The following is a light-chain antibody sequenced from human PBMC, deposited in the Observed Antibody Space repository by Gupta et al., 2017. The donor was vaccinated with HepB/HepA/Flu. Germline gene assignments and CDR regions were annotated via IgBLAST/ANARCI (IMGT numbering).Light chain of an antibody. V-gene: IGKV1-39*01. CDR3: QQSYIIPPA. CDR2: GAS. CDR1: QSISTY. Sequence: IQMTLSPSSLSASVGDRVTITCRASQSISTYLNWYQQKPGKAPKVLIYGASTLQSGVPSRFSGSGSGTDFTLTISSLQFEDFATYYCQQSYIIPPAFGPGTKVDIK. J-gene: IGKJ3*01.